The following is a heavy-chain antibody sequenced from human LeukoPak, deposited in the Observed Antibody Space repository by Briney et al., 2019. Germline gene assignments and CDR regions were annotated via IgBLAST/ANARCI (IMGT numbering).Heavy chain of an antibody. D-gene: IGHD5-12*01. CDR1: GGSISSSSYY. CDR3: ARLKSGYDYGREQTDY. J-gene: IGHJ4*02. Sequence: SETLSLTCTVSGGSISSSSYYWGWIRQPPGKGLEWIGSIYYSGSTYYNPSLKSRVTMSVDTSKNQFSLKLSSVTAADAAVYYCARLKSGYDYGREQTDYWGQGTLVTVSS. V-gene: IGHV4-39*07. CDR2: IYYSGST.